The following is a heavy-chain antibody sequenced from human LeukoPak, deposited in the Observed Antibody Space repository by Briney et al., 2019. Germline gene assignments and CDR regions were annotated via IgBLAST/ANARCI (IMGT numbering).Heavy chain of an antibody. D-gene: IGHD1-26*01. CDR3: ASTNSGRLDAFDI. CDR2: IYYSGST. V-gene: IGHV4-59*02. J-gene: IGHJ3*02. CDR1: GGSVSSYY. Sequence: PSETLSLTCTVSGGSVSSYYWRWVRQPPGKGLEWIGYIYYSGSTNYNPSLKSRVTISVDTSKNQFSLKLSSVTAADTAVYYCASTNSGRLDAFDIWGQGTMVTVSS.